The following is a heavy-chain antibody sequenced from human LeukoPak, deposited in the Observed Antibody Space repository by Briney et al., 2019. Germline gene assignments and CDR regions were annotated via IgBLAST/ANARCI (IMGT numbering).Heavy chain of an antibody. J-gene: IGHJ3*02. CDR2: IYYSGST. CDR1: GGSISSYY. Sequence: SETLSLTCTVSGGSISSYYWSWIRQPPGKGLEWIGYIYYSGSTYYNPSLKSRVTISVDTSKNQFSLKLSSVTAADTAVYYCARADYYDRAFDIWGQGTMVTVSS. V-gene: IGHV4-59*08. D-gene: IGHD3-22*01. CDR3: ARADYYDRAFDI.